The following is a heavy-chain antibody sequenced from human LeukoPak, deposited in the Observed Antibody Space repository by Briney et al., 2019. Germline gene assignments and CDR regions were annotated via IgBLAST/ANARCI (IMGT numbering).Heavy chain of an antibody. CDR2: IYSGGST. CDR3: ARANIAVTSDY. CDR1: GFTVSSNY. Sequence: SGGSLRLSCAASGFTVSSNYMSWVRQAPGKGLEWVSVIYSGGSTYYADSVKGRFTISRDNAKNSLYLQMNSLRAEDTAVYYCARANIAVTSDYWGQGTLVTVSS. V-gene: IGHV3-53*01. J-gene: IGHJ4*02. D-gene: IGHD4-11*01.